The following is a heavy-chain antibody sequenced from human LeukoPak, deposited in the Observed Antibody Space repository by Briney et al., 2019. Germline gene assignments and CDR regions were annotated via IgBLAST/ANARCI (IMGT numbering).Heavy chain of an antibody. CDR2: IYYSGST. CDR3: ARSGSGYLRYYFDY. J-gene: IGHJ4*02. D-gene: IGHD5-12*01. Sequence: SETLSLTCTVSGGSISSSSYYWGWIRQPRGKGLEWIGSIYYSGSTYYNPSLKSRVTISVDTSKNQFSLKLSSVTAADTAVYYCARSGSGYLRYYFDYWGQGTLVTVSS. CDR1: GGSISSSSYY. V-gene: IGHV4-39*01.